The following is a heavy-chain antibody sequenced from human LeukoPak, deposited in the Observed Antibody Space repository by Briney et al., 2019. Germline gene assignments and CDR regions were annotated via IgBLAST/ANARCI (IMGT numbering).Heavy chain of an antibody. CDR2: ISSNGGST. V-gene: IGHV3-64*01. CDR3: ARATRSYYDSSSDY. J-gene: IGHJ4*02. Sequence: GGSLRLSCAASGFTFSSYAMHWVRQAPGKGLGYVSAISSNGGSTYYANSVKGRFTISRDNSKNTLYLQMGSLRAEDMAVYYCARATRSYYDSSSDYWGQGTLVTVSS. D-gene: IGHD3-22*01. CDR1: GFTFSSYA.